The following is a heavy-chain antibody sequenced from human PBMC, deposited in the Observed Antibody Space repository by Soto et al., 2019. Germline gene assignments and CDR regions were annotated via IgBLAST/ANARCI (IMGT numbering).Heavy chain of an antibody. Sequence: QVQLVESGGGVVQPGRSLRLSCAASGFTFSSYGMHWVRQAPGKGLEWVAVISYDGSNKYYADSVKGRFTISRDNSKNTLYLQMNSLRAEDTAVYYCAKDRRPCRRTNGVCYLFLQAVWGQGTLVTVSS. D-gene: IGHD2-8*01. CDR1: GFTFSSYG. CDR2: ISYDGSNK. V-gene: IGHV3-30*18. CDR3: AKDRRPCRRTNGVCYLFLQAV. J-gene: IGHJ4*02.